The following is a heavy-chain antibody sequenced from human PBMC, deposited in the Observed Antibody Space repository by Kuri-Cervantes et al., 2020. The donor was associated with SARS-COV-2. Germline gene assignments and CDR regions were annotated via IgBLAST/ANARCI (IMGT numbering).Heavy chain of an antibody. CDR3: ARVKYSSSWYGDWFDP. D-gene: IGHD6-13*01. CDR1: SGAFRNYY. CDR2: INQSGGT. Sequence: GSLRLSCAVNSGAFRNYYWTWIRQPPGKGLEWIGEINQSGGTNYNPSLKSRVTISVDTSKNQFSLKLSSVTAADTAVYYCARVKYSSSWYGDWFDPWGQGTLVTVSS. J-gene: IGHJ5*02. V-gene: IGHV4-34*01.